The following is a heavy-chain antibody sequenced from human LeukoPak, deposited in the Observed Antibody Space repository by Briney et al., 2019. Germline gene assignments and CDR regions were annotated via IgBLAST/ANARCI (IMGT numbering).Heavy chain of an antibody. D-gene: IGHD3-22*01. CDR1: GYTFTGYY. CDR2: ISPNSGGT. Sequence: SVKVSCKASGYTFTGYYMNWVPQAPGQGLEWIGWISPNSGGTNYAQKFQGRVTMTRDTSISTAYMELSRLRSDDTAVYYCARDLTYYYDSSGSDAFDIWGQGTMVTVSS. V-gene: IGHV1-2*02. CDR3: ARDLTYYYDSSGSDAFDI. J-gene: IGHJ3*02.